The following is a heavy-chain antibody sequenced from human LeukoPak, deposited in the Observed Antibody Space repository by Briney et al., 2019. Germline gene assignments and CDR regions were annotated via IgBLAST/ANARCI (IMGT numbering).Heavy chain of an antibody. CDR1: GGTFSSYA. V-gene: IGHV1-69*13. D-gene: IGHD3-10*01. CDR3: AREGSNFYYGSGSFYYYYYMDV. Sequence: GASVKVSCKASGGTFSSYAISWVRQAPGQGLEWMGGIIPIFGTANYAQKFQGRVTITADESTSTAYMELSSLRSEDTAVYYCAREGSNFYYGSGSFYYYYYMDVWGKGTTVTISS. CDR2: IIPIFGTA. J-gene: IGHJ6*03.